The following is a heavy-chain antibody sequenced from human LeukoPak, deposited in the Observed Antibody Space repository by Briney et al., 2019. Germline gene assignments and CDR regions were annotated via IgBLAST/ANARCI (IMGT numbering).Heavy chain of an antibody. CDR1: GYSISRGYY. Sequence: SETLSLTCAVPGYSISRGYYWGWIRQPPGKGLEWIGSIYHSGSTHYNPSLKSRVTISVDTSKKQFSLKLSSVTAADTAVYYCARNSSSWYFDYWGQGTLVTVSS. CDR2: IYHSGST. D-gene: IGHD6-13*01. CDR3: ARNSSSWYFDY. V-gene: IGHV4-38-2*01. J-gene: IGHJ4*02.